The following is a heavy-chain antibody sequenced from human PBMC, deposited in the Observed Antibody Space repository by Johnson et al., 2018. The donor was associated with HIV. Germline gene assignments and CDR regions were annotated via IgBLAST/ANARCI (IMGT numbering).Heavy chain of an antibody. D-gene: IGHD5-18*01. CDR1: GFTFSNAW. V-gene: IGHV3-15*01. Sequence: VQLVESGGGVVQPGRSLRLSCAASGFTFSNAWMNWVRQAPGKGLEWVGHIKSHTGGGTPDYAAPVKGSFTISRDDSKNTLYLQMNSLKTEDTDVYYCTTDKQLWLTIDIWGQGTMVTVSS. J-gene: IGHJ3*02. CDR2: IKSHTGGGTP. CDR3: TTDKQLWLTIDI.